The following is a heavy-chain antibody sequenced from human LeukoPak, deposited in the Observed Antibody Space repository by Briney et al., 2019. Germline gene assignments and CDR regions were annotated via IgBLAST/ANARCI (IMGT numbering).Heavy chain of an antibody. Sequence: SETLSLTCTVSGGSISSYYWSWIRQPPGKGLEWIGYIYYSGSTYYNPSLKSRVTISVDTSKNQFSLKLSSVTAADTAVYYCARVWVYSSSWYQGYFDYWGQGTLVTVSS. D-gene: IGHD6-13*01. CDR2: IYYSGST. CDR3: ARVWVYSSSWYQGYFDY. V-gene: IGHV4-30-4*01. CDR1: GGSISSYY. J-gene: IGHJ4*02.